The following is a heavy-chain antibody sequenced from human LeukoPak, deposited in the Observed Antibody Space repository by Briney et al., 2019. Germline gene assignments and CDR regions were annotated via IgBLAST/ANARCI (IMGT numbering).Heavy chain of an antibody. CDR3: ARARQDYYYMDV. CDR1: GFTFSSYS. J-gene: IGHJ6*03. Sequence: GGSLRLSCAASGFTFSSYSMNWVRQAPGKGLEWVSSISSSSSYLYYADSVRGRFTISRDNAKNALYLQMNSLRAEDTAVYYCARARQDYYYMDVWGKGTTVTVSS. V-gene: IGHV3-21*01. CDR2: ISSSSSYL.